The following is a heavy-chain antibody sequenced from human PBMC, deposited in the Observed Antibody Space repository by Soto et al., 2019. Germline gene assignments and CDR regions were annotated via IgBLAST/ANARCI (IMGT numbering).Heavy chain of an antibody. D-gene: IGHD5-12*01. V-gene: IGHV4-59*01. J-gene: IGHJ4*02. CDR3: AREWGYNAPARY. CDR2: ISYSGST. CDR1: GGSISSYY. Sequence: QVQLQESGPGLVKPSETLSLTCTVSGGSISSYYWSWIRQPPGKGLEWIGYISYSGSTNYNHSLKCRVNISVDTSKHQFSLRFSSVTAADTAVYFCAREWGYNAPARYWGQGTLVTVSS.